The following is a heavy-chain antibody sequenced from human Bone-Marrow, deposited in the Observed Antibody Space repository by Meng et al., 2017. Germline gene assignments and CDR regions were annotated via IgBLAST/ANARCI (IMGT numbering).Heavy chain of an antibody. V-gene: IGHV6-1*01. J-gene: IGHJ4*02. D-gene: IGHD3-22*01. Sequence: QVHFHQAGPGLGNPSQTLSLTCAISGDSVSSNSAAWNWIRQSPSRGLEWLGRTYYRSKWYNDYAVSVKSRITINPDTSKNQFSLQLNSVTPEDTAVYYCARVLVARSSGSSPLGDDYWGQGTLVTVSS. CDR3: ARVLVARSSGSSPLGDDY. CDR2: TYYRSKWYN. CDR1: GDSVSSNSAA.